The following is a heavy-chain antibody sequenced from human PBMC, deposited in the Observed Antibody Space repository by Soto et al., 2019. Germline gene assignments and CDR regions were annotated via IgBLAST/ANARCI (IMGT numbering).Heavy chain of an antibody. CDR3: ARDPLTYSSGWYPLDGMDV. J-gene: IGHJ6*02. D-gene: IGHD6-19*01. Sequence: QVQLQESGPGLVKPSGTLSLTCAVSGGSISSSNWWSWVRQPPGKGLEWIGEIYHSGSTNYNPSLKSRVTISVDKSKNPFSLKLSSVTAADTAVYYCARDPLTYSSGWYPLDGMDVWGQGTTVTVSS. V-gene: IGHV4-4*02. CDR2: IYHSGST. CDR1: GGSISSSNW.